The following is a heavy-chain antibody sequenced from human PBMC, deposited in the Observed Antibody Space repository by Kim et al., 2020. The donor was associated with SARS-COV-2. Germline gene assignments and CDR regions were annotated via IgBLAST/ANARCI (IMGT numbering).Heavy chain of an antibody. CDR1: GGSFSGYY. CDR2: INHSGST. CDR3: ARARDGTNYYYYGTDV. V-gene: IGHV4-34*01. Sequence: SETLSLTCAVYGGSFSGYYWSWIRQPPGKGLEWIGEINHSGSTNYNPSLKSRVTISVDTSKNQFSLKLSSVTAADTAVYYCARARDGTNYYYYGTDVWGQGTTVTVSS. D-gene: IGHD1-26*01. J-gene: IGHJ6*02.